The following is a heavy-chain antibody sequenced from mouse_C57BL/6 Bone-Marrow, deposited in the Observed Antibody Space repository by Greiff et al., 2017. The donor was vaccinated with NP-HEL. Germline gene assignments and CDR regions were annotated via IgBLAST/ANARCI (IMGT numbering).Heavy chain of an antibody. D-gene: IGHD1-1*01. Sequence: VQLQQSGAELVRPGASVKLSCTASGFNIKDDYMHWVKQRPEQGLEWIGWLDPENGDTEYASKFQGKATITADTSSNTAYLQLSSLTSEDTAVYYCTATTVVADAYWGQGTLVTVSA. CDR1: GFNIKDDY. J-gene: IGHJ3*01. CDR2: LDPENGDT. CDR3: TATTVVADAY. V-gene: IGHV14-4*01.